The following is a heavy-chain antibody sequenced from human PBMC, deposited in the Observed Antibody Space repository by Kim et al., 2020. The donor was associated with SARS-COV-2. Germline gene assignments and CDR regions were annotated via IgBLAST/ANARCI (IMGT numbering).Heavy chain of an antibody. CDR3: ARSDNYYYGSGSPFDY. Sequence: GESLKISCKGSGYSFTSYWIGWVRQMPGKGLEWMGIIYPGHSDTRYSPSFQGQVTISADKSISTAYLQWSSLKASDTAMYYCARSDNYYYGSGSPFDYWGQGTLVTVSS. CDR1: GYSFTSYW. V-gene: IGHV5-51*01. J-gene: IGHJ4*02. CDR2: IYPGHSDT. D-gene: IGHD3-10*01.